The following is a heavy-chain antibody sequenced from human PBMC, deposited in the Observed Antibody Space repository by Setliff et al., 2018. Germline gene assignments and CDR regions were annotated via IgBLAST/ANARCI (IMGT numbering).Heavy chain of an antibody. CDR2: INPNSGGA. D-gene: IGHD3-10*01. Sequence: ASVKVSCKASGYTFAGYYMHWVRQAPGQGLEWMGWINPNSGGANYAQKFQGRVTMTRDTSISTGYMELSRLRSDDTAVYYCARELNRRFGEFAFDIWGQGTVVTVSS. J-gene: IGHJ3*02. CDR3: ARELNRRFGEFAFDI. V-gene: IGHV1-2*02. CDR1: GYTFAGYY.